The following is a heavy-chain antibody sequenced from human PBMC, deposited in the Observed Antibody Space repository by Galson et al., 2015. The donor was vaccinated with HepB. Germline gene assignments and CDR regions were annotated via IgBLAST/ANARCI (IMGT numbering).Heavy chain of an antibody. Sequence: SVKVSCKASGYTFTGYYMHWVRQAPGKGLEWMGWINPKSGGTNYAQKFQGWVTMTRDTPISTAYMELSRLRSDDTAVYYCARDLSSYGDYGVFDYWGQGTLVTVSS. CDR3: ARDLSSYGDYGVFDY. CDR2: INPKSGGT. J-gene: IGHJ4*02. CDR1: GYTFTGYY. D-gene: IGHD4-17*01. V-gene: IGHV1-2*04.